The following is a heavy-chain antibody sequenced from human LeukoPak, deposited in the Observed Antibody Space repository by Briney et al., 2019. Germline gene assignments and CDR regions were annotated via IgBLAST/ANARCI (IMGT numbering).Heavy chain of an antibody. CDR3: AKDYGAYVVVPAAITY. CDR2: ISSSSSYI. J-gene: IGHJ4*02. V-gene: IGHV3-21*01. D-gene: IGHD2-2*01. Sequence: PGGSLRLSCAASGFTFSSYSMNWVRQAPGKGLEWVSSISSSSSYIYYADSVKGRFTISRDNAKNTLYLQMNSLRAEDTAVYYCAKDYGAYVVVPAAITYWGQGTLVTVSS. CDR1: GFTFSSYS.